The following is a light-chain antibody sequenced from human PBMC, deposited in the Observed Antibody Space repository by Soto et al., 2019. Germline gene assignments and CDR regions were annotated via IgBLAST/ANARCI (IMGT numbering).Light chain of an antibody. Sequence: ESVVTQSPGTLSLYPGERATLSCRASQSVDSRYVAWYQLKPGQAPRLLVYRASNRATGIPDRFSGSGSGTDFTLTISRLEPEDFAVYYCQHYGTSLYHFGQGTQAELK. CDR3: QHYGTSLYH. V-gene: IGKV3-20*01. CDR1: QSVDSRY. CDR2: RAS. J-gene: IGKJ2*01.